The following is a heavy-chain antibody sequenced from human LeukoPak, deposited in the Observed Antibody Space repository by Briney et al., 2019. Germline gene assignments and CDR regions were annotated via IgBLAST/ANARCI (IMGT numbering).Heavy chain of an antibody. CDR2: ISSRGTAI. V-gene: IGHV3-11*01. CDR3: ARDSGGSWTTYDF. CDR1: GFTFSDYY. J-gene: IGHJ4*02. Sequence: PGGSLRLSCAASGFTFSDYYMTWIRQAPGKGLEWLSYISSRGTAICYADSVKGRFTVSRDNARNSLYLQVSSLRAEDTAVYYCARDSGGSWTTYDFWGQGTLATVSS. D-gene: IGHD2-15*01.